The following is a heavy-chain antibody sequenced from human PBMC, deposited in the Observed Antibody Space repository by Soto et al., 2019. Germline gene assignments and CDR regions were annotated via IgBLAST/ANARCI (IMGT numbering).Heavy chain of an antibody. Sequence: GGSLRLSCAASGFTFSSYGIHWVRQAPGKGLEWVAVISYDGSNKYYADSVKGRFTISRDNSKNTLYLQMNSLRAEDTAVYYCAKSEYFDHWGQGTLVTVSS. V-gene: IGHV3-30*18. CDR2: ISYDGSNK. CDR1: GFTFSSYG. CDR3: AKSEYFDH. J-gene: IGHJ4*02.